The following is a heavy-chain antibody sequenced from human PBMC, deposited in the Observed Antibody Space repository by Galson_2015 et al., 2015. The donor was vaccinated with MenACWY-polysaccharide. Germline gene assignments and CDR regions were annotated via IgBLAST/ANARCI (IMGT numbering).Heavy chain of an antibody. CDR3: ARVTHIYYDYVCGSYRYGPFDY. V-gene: IGHV3-53*01. J-gene: IGHJ4*02. D-gene: IGHD3-16*02. CDR1: GFTVSSNY. Sequence: SLRLSCAASGFTVSSNYMRWVGQAPGKGLERVSVIYSGGSTHSEESVRGRFTISRVNCKNTLYLQMNSLRAEDSAVYYCARVTHIYYDYVCGSYRYGPFDYWGQGTLVTVSS. CDR2: IYSGGST.